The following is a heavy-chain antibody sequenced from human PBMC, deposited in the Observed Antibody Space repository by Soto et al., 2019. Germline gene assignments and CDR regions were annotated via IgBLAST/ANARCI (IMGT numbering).Heavy chain of an antibody. CDR2: LNQDGSEK. CDR3: AGGSY. Sequence: EMQLVESGGGLVQPGGSLRLSCAASGCNFRIHWMNWVRQAPGKGLEWVANLNQDGSEKYYVDSVKGRFTISRDNAKNSLSLQMNSLRAEDTAVYYCAGGSYWGQGTLVTVSS. J-gene: IGHJ4*02. CDR1: GCNFRIHW. V-gene: IGHV3-7*01.